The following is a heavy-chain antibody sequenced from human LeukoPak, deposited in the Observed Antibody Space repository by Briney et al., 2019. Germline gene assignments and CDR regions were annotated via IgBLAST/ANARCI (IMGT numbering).Heavy chain of an antibody. Sequence: PGGSLRLSCAASGLTVADYGMSWVRQAPRKGLEWVSGIDWSGESTSYADSVKGRFTISRDNSENTLYLHMNNLRAEDTALYYCARGLSASWYSLGFWGRGTLVTVSS. J-gene: IGHJ4*02. CDR2: IDWSGEST. V-gene: IGHV3-20*04. CDR3: ARGLSASWYSLGF. CDR1: GLTVADYG. D-gene: IGHD6-13*01.